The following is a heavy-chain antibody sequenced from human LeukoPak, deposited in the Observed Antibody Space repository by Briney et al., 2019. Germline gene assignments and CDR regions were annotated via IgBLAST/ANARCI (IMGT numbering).Heavy chain of an antibody. D-gene: IGHD3-22*01. CDR1: GFTVCSNY. CDR2: IYSGGST. J-gene: IGHJ6*02. CDR3: ARDYYDSSGGLHYYYYGMDV. V-gene: IGHV3-53*01. Sequence: GGSLRLSCAASGFTVCSNYMSWVRQAPGKGLEWVSVIYSGGSTYYADSVKGRFTISRDNSKNTLYLQMNSLRAEDTAVYYCARDYYDSSGGLHYYYYGMDVWGQGSTVTVSS.